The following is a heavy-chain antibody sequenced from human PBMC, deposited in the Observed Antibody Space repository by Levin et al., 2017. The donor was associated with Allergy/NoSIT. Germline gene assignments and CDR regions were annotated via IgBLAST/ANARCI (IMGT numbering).Heavy chain of an antibody. D-gene: IGHD4-23*01. CDR2: IYWDDEK. CDR3: VRRSVVYWYFDL. CDR1: GFSLSTSGVS. Sequence: DSGPTLVKPTQTLTLTCTFSGFSLSTSGVSVGWIRQPPGKALEWLALIYWDDEKRYRPSLKTRLTISKDSSKNQVVLTMTNMDPADTATYYCVRRSVVYWYFDLWGRGTLVTVSS. J-gene: IGHJ2*01. V-gene: IGHV2-5*02.